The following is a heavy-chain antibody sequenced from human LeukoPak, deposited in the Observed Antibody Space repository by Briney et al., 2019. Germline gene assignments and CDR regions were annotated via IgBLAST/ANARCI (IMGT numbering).Heavy chain of an antibody. CDR2: INPNSGGT. Sequence: ASVKVSCKASGYTFTGYYMHWVRQAPGQRLEWIGWINPNSGGTNYAQKFQGRVTMTRDTSISTAYMELSRLRSDDTAVYYCASEAARLGSPVDWGQGTLVTVSS. J-gene: IGHJ4*02. D-gene: IGHD6-6*01. V-gene: IGHV1-2*02. CDR1: GYTFTGYY. CDR3: ASEAARLGSPVD.